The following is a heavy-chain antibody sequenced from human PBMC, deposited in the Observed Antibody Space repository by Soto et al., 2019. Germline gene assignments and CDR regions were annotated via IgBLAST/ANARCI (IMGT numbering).Heavy chain of an antibody. D-gene: IGHD5-18*01. V-gene: IGHV4-30-4*02. CDR3: ARGRGYSYGLDP. CDR2: ISYSGTT. CDR1: GDSISSINNY. Sequence: TSDTLSLTCTVSGDSISSINNYWSWTRQPPGEGLEWIGFISYSGTTSYSPSLKSRVAISLDTSKNQFSLSLNFVTAADTAVYYCARGRGYSYGLDPWGQGSLVTVSS. J-gene: IGHJ5*02.